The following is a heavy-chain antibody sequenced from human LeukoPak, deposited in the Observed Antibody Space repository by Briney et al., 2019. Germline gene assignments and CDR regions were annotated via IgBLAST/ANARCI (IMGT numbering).Heavy chain of an antibody. CDR2: ISTDGYTT. J-gene: IGHJ4*02. CDR3: VVGGSPGY. Sequence: ETLSLTCAVYGGSFSGYYWSWIRQPPRKGLVWVSRISTDGYTTDYADFVQGRFTASRDNTKNTWSLEMNSLRAEDTAVYYCVVGGSPGYWGQGTLVTVSS. CDR1: GGSFSGYY. D-gene: IGHD2-15*01. V-gene: IGHV3-74*01.